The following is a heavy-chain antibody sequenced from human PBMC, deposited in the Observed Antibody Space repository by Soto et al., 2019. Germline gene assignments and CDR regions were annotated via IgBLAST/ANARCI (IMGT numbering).Heavy chain of an antibody. CDR3: AKGRSYYYYYGVDV. CDR1: GFTFSSYS. J-gene: IGHJ6*02. V-gene: IGHV3-21*04. Sequence: GGSLRLSCAASGFTFSSYSMNWVRQAPGKGLEWVSYISSSSSYIYYADSVKGRFTISRDNSKSTLYLQMNSLRAEDTALYYCAKGRSYYYYYGVDVWGQGTTVTVSS. CDR2: ISSSSSYI.